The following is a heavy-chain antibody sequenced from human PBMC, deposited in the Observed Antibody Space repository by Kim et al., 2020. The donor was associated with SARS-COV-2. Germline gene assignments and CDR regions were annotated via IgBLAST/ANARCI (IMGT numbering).Heavy chain of an antibody. D-gene: IGHD3-10*01. Sequence: SETLSLTCTVSGGSINRYEWSWIRQPPGKGLEWIGYVSYSGSTNYNSSLKSRVTISVDTSKNQFSLKLTSVTAADSAFYYCARDARITMTRGYYGLDVWGQGTAVTVSS. V-gene: IGHV4-59*01. CDR1: GGSINRYE. J-gene: IGHJ6*02. CDR3: ARDARITMTRGYYGLDV. CDR2: VSYSGST.